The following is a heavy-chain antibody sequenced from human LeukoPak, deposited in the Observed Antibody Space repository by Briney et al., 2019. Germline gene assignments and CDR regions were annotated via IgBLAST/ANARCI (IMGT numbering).Heavy chain of an antibody. D-gene: IGHD6-19*01. CDR2: ISGSGAST. CDR1: GFTFSSYA. J-gene: IGHJ3*02. V-gene: IGHV3-23*01. CDR3: AKKAKGIAVAGPDAFDI. Sequence: GGSLRLSCAASGFTFSSYAMSWVRQAPGKGLAWVSAISGSGASTYYADSVKGRFTISRDNSKNTLYLQMNSLRAEDTAVYYCAKKAKGIAVAGPDAFDIWGQGTMVTVSS.